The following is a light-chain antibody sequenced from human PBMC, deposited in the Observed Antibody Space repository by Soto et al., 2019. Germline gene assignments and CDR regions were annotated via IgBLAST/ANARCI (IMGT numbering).Light chain of an antibody. Sequence: EVVITQSPDTLSGSPGERATLSCRASQSISNYLAWYQQKPGQAPRLLIYGASTRVTDIPARFSGSGSGTEFTLTISSLQSEDFGVYYCQQYYYRWTFGQGTKVEIK. V-gene: IGKV3-15*01. CDR3: QQYYYRWT. J-gene: IGKJ1*01. CDR1: QSISNY. CDR2: GAS.